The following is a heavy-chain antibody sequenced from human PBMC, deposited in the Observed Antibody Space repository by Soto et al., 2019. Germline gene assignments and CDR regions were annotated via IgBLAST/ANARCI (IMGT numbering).Heavy chain of an antibody. CDR3: TKDLNEYSSGWGDY. D-gene: IGHD6-19*01. Sequence: EVQLVESGGGLVQPGGSLRPSCAASGFTFSTYWMHWVRQAPGKGLVWVSRIKSDGSITSYADSVKGRFTISRDNAKSTLYLQMNSLRADDTAVYYCTKDLNEYSSGWGDYWGQGILVTVSS. V-gene: IGHV3-74*01. CDR1: GFTFSTYW. CDR2: IKSDGSIT. J-gene: IGHJ4*02.